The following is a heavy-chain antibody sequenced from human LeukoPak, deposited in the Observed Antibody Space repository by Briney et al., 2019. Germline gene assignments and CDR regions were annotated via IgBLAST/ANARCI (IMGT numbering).Heavy chain of an antibody. CDR1: GGSMSSYY. J-gene: IGHJ4*02. CDR2: IFYSGST. Sequence: SETPSLTCTVSGGSMSSYYWSWIRQPPGKGLEWIGYIFYSGSTTYNPSLKSRVTISVDTSKNHFSLKLSSVTAADTAVYYCARDADDYRNPYYFDYWGQGTLVTVSS. V-gene: IGHV4-59*01. D-gene: IGHD4-11*01. CDR3: ARDADDYRNPYYFDY.